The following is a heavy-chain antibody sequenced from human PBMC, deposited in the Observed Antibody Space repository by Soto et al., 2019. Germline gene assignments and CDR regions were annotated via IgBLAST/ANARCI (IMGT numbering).Heavy chain of an antibody. J-gene: IGHJ4*02. D-gene: IGHD7-27*01. CDR2: INAGYGNT. Sequence: ASVKVSCKASGYTFSSYSMHWVRQAPGQRLEWMGWINAGYGNTKSSQKFQDRVTISRDTSASTAYMELTSLRSEDTAVYYCARDTGDGTFDFWGQGTLVTVSA. CDR3: ARDTGDGTFDF. V-gene: IGHV1-3*01. CDR1: GYTFSSYS.